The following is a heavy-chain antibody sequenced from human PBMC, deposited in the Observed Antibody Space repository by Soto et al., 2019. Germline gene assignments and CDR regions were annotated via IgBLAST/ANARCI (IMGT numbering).Heavy chain of an antibody. CDR1: GGSISSGDYY. V-gene: IGHV4-30-4*01. J-gene: IGHJ6*02. CDR2: IYYSGST. CDR3: ARDPSYLYYGSLTPSV. D-gene: IGHD3-10*01. Sequence: QVQLQESGPGLVKPSETLSLTCTVSGGSISSGDYYWSWIRQPPGKGLEWIGYIYYSGSTYYNPSLKSRLTISVDTSKNQFSLKLSSLTAADTAVYYCARDPSYLYYGSLTPSVWGQGTTVTVSS.